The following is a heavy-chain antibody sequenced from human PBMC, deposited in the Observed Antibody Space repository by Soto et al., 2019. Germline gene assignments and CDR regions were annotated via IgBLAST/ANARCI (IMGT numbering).Heavy chain of an antibody. J-gene: IGHJ4*02. CDR1: GGSISDYY. CDR2: FSYGGGT. D-gene: IGHD3-3*01. Sequence: SETLSLTCTVSGGSISDYYWSWIRQPPGKGLEWIGYFSYGGGTNNSPSLKSRATISGDTSKNQFSLNLSSVTAADTAVYYCARDNYDFWSGYKDYWGQGTLVTVSS. CDR3: ARDNYDFWSGYKDY. V-gene: IGHV4-59*12.